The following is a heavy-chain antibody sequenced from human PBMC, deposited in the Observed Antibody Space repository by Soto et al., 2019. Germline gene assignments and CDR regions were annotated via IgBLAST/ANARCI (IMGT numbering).Heavy chain of an antibody. D-gene: IGHD3-3*01. V-gene: IGHV3-7*01. CDR1: GLTFSSYW. Sequence: GGSLRLSCAASGLTFSSYWMSWVRQTPGRGLEWVANIKEDGSETYYVDSVKGRFTISRDNAKNSLYLQMNSLRADDTAVYYCATEVWVYYDFWSGYSDYWGQGTLVTVSS. CDR3: ATEVWVYYDFWSGYSDY. J-gene: IGHJ4*02. CDR2: IKEDGSET.